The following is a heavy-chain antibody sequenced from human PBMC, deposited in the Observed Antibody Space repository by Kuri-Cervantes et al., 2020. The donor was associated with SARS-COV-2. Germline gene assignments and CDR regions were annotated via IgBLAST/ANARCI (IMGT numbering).Heavy chain of an antibody. V-gene: IGHV4-38-2*01. CDR2: IYHSGST. J-gene: IGHJ4*02. CDR1: GDSIKSGYF. D-gene: IGHD6-13*01. Sequence: GSLRLSCAVSGDSIKSGYFWGWIRQPPGKPMEWIASIYHSGSTYYNPSLQSRVTISVDTSKNQFSLKLSSVTAADTAVYYCARHGLDPRSSWYLLPQIDYWGQGTLVTVSS. CDR3: ARHGLDPRSSWYLLPQIDY.